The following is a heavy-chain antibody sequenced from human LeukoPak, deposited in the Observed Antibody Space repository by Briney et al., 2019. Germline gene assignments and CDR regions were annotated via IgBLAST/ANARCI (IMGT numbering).Heavy chain of an antibody. D-gene: IGHD6-19*01. CDR3: AKVPGYSSGWYVY. CDR2: ISGSGGST. V-gene: IGHV3-23*01. Sequence: GGSLRLSCAASGFTVSSNYMSWVRQAPGKGLEWVSAISGSGGSTYYADSVKGRFTISRDNSKNTLYLQMNSLRAEDTAVYYCAKVPGYSSGWYVYWGQGTLVTVSS. CDR1: GFTVSSNY. J-gene: IGHJ4*02.